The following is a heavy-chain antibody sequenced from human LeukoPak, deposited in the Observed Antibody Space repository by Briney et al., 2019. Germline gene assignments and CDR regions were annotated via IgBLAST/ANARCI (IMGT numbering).Heavy chain of an antibody. Sequence: ASVKVSCKASGYTFTDYYIHWVRQAPGQGLEWMRIINPTGDSTSYAQTFQGRVTMTSDTSTSTVHMELSRLISEAPAGYYCAREHYYGSGSYSDDWGQGTLVTVSS. CDR3: AREHYYGSGSYSDD. J-gene: IGHJ4*02. D-gene: IGHD3-10*01. CDR1: GYTFTDYY. V-gene: IGHV1-46*01. CDR2: INPTGDST.